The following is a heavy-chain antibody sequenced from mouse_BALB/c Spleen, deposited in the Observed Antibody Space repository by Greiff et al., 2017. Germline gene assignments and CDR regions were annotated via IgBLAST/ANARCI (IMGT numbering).Heavy chain of an antibody. D-gene: IGHD2-4*01. V-gene: IGHV5-6-5*01. Sequence: EVKLVESGGGLVKPGGSLKLSCAASGFTFSSYAMSWVRQTPEKRLEWVASISSGGSTYYPDSVKGRFTISRDNARNILYLQMSSLRSEDTAMYYCARGRGIYYDYDDGFAYWGQGTLVTVSA. J-gene: IGHJ3*01. CDR2: ISSGGST. CDR3: ARGRGIYYDYDDGFAY. CDR1: GFTFSSYA.